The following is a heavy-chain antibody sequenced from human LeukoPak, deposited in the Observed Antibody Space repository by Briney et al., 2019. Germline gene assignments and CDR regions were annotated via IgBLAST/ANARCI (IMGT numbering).Heavy chain of an antibody. D-gene: IGHD1-26*01. CDR3: ARDPYSGSYGDYYYYMDV. CDR1: GFTFSTYN. CDR2: ITSSSSYI. V-gene: IGHV3-21*01. J-gene: IGHJ6*03. Sequence: GGSLRLSCAASGFTFSTYNMNWVRQAPGKGLEWLSSITSSSSYIYYADSVKGRFTISRDNAKNSLYLQMNSLRDEDTAVYYCARDPYSGSYGDYYYYMDVWGKGTTVTISS.